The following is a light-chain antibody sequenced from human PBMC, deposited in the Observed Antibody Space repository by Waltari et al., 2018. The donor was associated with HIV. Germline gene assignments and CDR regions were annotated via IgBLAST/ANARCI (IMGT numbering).Light chain of an antibody. Sequence: SCTGTSSDVGGYNYVSWYQQHPGKAPKLMIYAVSKRPSGVPDRFSGSKSGNTASLTVSGLQAEDEAEYYCSSYAGSNNVIFGGGTKLTVL. CDR2: AVS. CDR1: SSDVGGYNY. J-gene: IGLJ2*01. V-gene: IGLV2-8*01. CDR3: SSYAGSNNVI.